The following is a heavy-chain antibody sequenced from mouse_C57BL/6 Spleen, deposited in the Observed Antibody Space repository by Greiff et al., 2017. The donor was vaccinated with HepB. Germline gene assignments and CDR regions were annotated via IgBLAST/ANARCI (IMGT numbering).Heavy chain of an antibody. D-gene: IGHD1-1*01. CDR1: GYTFTSYW. CDR2: IDPSDSYT. V-gene: IGHV1-69*01. Sequence: QVQLQQPGAELVMPGASVKLSCKASGYTFTSYWMHWVKQRPGQGLEWIGEIDPSDSYTNYNQKFKGKSTLTVDKSSSTAYMQLSSLTSEDSAVYYCARMDYGSNYYAMDYWGQGTSVTVSS. CDR3: ARMDYGSNYYAMDY. J-gene: IGHJ4*01.